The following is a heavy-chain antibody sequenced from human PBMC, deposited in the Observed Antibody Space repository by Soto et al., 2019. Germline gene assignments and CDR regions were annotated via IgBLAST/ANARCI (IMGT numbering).Heavy chain of an antibody. Sequence: QITLKESGPTLVRPTQTLTLTCAFSGFSLSTSGVGVGWIRQPPGKALEWLAVIYWDDSKHYSPSLRSRLTINKDTSNNEVVLTITNMDPMYTGTYYCAHKGPEDWPLDYWGQGTLVTVSS. D-gene: IGHD3-9*01. V-gene: IGHV2-5*02. CDR2: IYWDDSK. J-gene: IGHJ4*02. CDR1: GFSLSTSGVG. CDR3: AHKGPEDWPLDY.